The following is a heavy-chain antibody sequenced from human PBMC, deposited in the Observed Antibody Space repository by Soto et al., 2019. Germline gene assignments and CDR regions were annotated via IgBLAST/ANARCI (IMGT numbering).Heavy chain of an antibody. CDR1: GFIFSNYG. D-gene: IGHD1-26*01. CDR2: ISYDGSNK. Sequence: GGSLRLSCAASGFIFSNYGMHWVRHAPGKGLEWVAVISYDGSNKYYADSVKGRFTISRDNSKSTLYLQMNSLRAEDTTVYYCAKDRPVKARSGSLSSWGQGTLVTVSS. V-gene: IGHV3-30*18. J-gene: IGHJ5*02. CDR3: AKDRPVKARSGSLSS.